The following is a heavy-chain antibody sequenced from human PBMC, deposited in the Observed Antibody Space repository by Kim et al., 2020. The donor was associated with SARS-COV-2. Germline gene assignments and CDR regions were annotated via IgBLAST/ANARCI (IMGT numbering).Heavy chain of an antibody. D-gene: IGHD6-19*01. CDR2: INHSGST. V-gene: IGHV4-34*01. CDR1: GGSFSGYY. CDR3: ARGSSSDTSSSGWPYFDY. J-gene: IGHJ4*02. Sequence: SETLSLTCAVYGGSFSGYYWSWIRQPLGKGLEWIGEINHSGSTNYNPSLKSRVTISVDTSKNQFSLKLSSVTAADTAVYYCARGSSSDTSSSGWPYFDYWGQGTLVTVSS.